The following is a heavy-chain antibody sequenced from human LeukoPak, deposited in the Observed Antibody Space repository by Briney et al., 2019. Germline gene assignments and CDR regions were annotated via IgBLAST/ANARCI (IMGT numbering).Heavy chain of an antibody. V-gene: IGHV1-2*02. J-gene: IGHJ4*02. CDR2: INPNSGGT. CDR1: GYTFTGYY. D-gene: IGHD3-22*01. Sequence: GASVKVSCKASGYTFTGYYMHWVRQAPGQGLEWMGWINPNSGGTNYAQKFQGRVTMTRDTSISTAYMELSRLRSDDTAVYYCARGPTYYYDSSSYYWGYYFDYWGQGTLVTVSS. CDR3: ARGPTYYYDSSSYYWGYYFDY.